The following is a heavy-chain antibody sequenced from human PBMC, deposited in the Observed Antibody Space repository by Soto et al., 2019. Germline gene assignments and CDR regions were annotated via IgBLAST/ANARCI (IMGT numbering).Heavy chain of an antibody. J-gene: IGHJ4*02. CDR1: GGSMSSYY. Sequence: SETLSLTCTVSGGSMSSYYWTWIRQPARKGLEWIGRVYSSGGTHYSPSLKSRVTMSVDTSKSQFSLKLSSVTAADTAVYYCASLRGNYVDYWGQGTLVTVSP. CDR2: VYSSGGT. D-gene: IGHD3-16*01. CDR3: ASLRGNYVDY. V-gene: IGHV4-4*07.